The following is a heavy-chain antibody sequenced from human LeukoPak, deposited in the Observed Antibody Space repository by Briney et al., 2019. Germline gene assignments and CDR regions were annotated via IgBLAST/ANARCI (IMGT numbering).Heavy chain of an antibody. Sequence: PSETLSLTCSVSGVSISSYYWSWIRQPPGKGLEWIGYIYYSGSTNYNPSLKSRVTISVDTSKNQFSLKLSSVTAADTAVYYCAKDGYCSSTSCYGVPFTPFDYWGQGTLVTVSS. J-gene: IGHJ4*02. CDR1: GVSISSYY. CDR3: AKDGYCSSTSCYGVPFTPFDY. CDR2: IYYSGST. D-gene: IGHD2-2*03. V-gene: IGHV4-59*01.